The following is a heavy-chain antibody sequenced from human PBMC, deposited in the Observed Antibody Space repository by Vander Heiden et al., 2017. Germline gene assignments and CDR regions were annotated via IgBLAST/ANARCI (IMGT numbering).Heavy chain of an antibody. D-gene: IGHD3-22*01. CDR3: ASFYDSSGYYPLNWFDP. CDR1: GGSISISSYY. CDR2: IDYSGST. J-gene: IGHJ5*02. V-gene: IGHV4-39*01. Sequence: QLQLQESGPGLVKPSETLSLTCTVSGGSISISSYYWGWIRQPPGKGLEWIGSIDYSGSTYYNPSLKSRVTISVDTSKNQFSLKLSSVTAADTAVYYCASFYDSSGYYPLNWFDPWGQGTLVTVSS.